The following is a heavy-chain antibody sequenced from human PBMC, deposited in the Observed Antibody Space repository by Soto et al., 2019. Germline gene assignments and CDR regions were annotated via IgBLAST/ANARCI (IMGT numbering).Heavy chain of an antibody. CDR2: MNPNSGNT. CDR3: ARLPWANSYYYGMDV. V-gene: IGHV1-8*01. D-gene: IGHD7-27*01. J-gene: IGHJ6*02. CDR1: GYTFTSYD. Sequence: QVQLVQSGAEVKKPGASVKVSCKASGYTFTSYDINWVRQATGQGLEWMGWMNPNSGNTGYAQKFQGRVIXTXXXSXXTAYMELSSLRSEDTAVYYCARLPWANSYYYGMDVWGQGTTVTVSS.